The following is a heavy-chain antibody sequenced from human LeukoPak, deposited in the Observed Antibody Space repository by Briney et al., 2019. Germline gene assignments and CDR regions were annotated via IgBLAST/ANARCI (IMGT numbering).Heavy chain of an antibody. V-gene: IGHV1-2*02. D-gene: IGHD6-13*01. CDR1: GYTFTGYY. J-gene: IGHJ4*02. CDR3: ARAAVAAAGHFDY. Sequence: GASVKVSCKASGYTFTGYYMHWVRQAPGQGLEWMGWINPNSGGTNYAQKFQGRVTMTRDTSLSTAYMELSRLRSDDTAVYYCARAAVAAAGHFDYWGQGTLVTVSS. CDR2: INPNSGGT.